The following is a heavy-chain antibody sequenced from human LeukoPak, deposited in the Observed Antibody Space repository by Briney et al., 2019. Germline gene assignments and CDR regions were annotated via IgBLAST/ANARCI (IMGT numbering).Heavy chain of an antibody. J-gene: IGHJ3*02. D-gene: IGHD6-19*01. V-gene: IGHV1-18*01. Sequence: GASVKVSCKASGYTFTSYGISWVRQAPGQGLEWMGWISAYNGNTNYAQKPQGRVTMTTDTSTSTAYMELRSLRSDDAAVYYCASASSIAVAGEDAFDIWGQGTMVTVSS. CDR1: GYTFTSYG. CDR3: ASASSIAVAGEDAFDI. CDR2: ISAYNGNT.